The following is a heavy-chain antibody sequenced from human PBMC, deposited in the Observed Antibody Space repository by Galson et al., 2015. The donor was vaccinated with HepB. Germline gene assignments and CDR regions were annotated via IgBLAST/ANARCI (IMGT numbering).Heavy chain of an antibody. V-gene: IGHV1-3*01. CDR2: INAGNGNT. J-gene: IGHJ4*02. CDR3: ARVRRQGLTVYYFDY. Sequence: SVKVSCKASGYTFTSYAMHWVRQAPGQRLEWMGWINAGNGNTKYSQKFQGRVTITRDTSASTAYMELSSLRSEDTAVYYCARVRRQGLTVYYFDYWGQVTLVTVSS. CDR1: GYTFTSYA. D-gene: IGHD4-11*01.